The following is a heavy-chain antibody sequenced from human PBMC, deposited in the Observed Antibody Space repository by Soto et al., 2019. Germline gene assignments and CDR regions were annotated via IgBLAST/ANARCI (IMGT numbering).Heavy chain of an antibody. Sequence: NPSETLSLTCAVSCYSIASGYYWAWIRQSPGKGLEWIGSIYHAGSVYYNPSLNSRVAVSLDTSKNHFSLKLTSVTAADTAVYYCARTFDYYGMDVWGQGTTVTVSS. J-gene: IGHJ6*02. CDR2: IYHAGSV. CDR3: ARTFDYYGMDV. V-gene: IGHV4-38-2*01. CDR1: CYSIASGYY.